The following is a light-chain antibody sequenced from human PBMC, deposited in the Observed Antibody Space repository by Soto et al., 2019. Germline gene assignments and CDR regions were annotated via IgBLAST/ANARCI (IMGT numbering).Light chain of an antibody. Sequence: DIVMTQSPATLSVSPGETATLSCRASESVSDNLAWYQQKPGQAPRLLIYDASTRATGIPARFSGSGSGTEFTLTISSLQSEDFAVYSCQQYHHSPPYTFGQGTKLEIK. CDR2: DAS. J-gene: IGKJ2*01. CDR1: ESVSDN. CDR3: QQYHHSPPYT. V-gene: IGKV3D-15*01.